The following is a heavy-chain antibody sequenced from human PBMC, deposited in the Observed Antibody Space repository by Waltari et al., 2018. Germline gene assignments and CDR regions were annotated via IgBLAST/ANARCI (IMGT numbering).Heavy chain of an antibody. Sequence: QLQLQESGSGLVKPSQTLSLTCAVSGGSISSGGYSWSWIRQPPGKGLEWIGYIYHSGSTYYNPSLKSRVTISVDRSKNQFSLKLSSVTAADTAVYYCARGYTMTTNLNWFDPWGQGTLVTVSS. V-gene: IGHV4-30-2*01. CDR1: GGSISSGGYS. D-gene: IGHD4-17*01. CDR3: ARGYTMTTNLNWFDP. J-gene: IGHJ5*02. CDR2: IYHSGST.